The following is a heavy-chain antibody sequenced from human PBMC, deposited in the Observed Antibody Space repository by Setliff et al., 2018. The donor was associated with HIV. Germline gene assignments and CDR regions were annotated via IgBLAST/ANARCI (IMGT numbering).Heavy chain of an antibody. CDR2: IDYSGNT. CDR3: TSGGVDFVWGSYSPVPI. D-gene: IGHD3-16*01. Sequence: SETLSLTCAVYGGSFSGYYWSWIRQPPGKGLEWIGTIDYSGNTYYNPSLKSRVTISVDTSKNQFSLKLSSVTAADTAVYYCTSGGVDFVWGSYSPVPIWGQGTMVTVSS. CDR1: GGSFSGYY. V-gene: IGHV4-34*01. J-gene: IGHJ3*02.